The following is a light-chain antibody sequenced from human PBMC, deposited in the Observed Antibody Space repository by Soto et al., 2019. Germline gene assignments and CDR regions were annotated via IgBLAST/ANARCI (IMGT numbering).Light chain of an antibody. V-gene: IGKV3-15*01. CDR2: GAS. CDR1: QSVSSN. Sequence: EIVMTQSPATLSVSPGERATLSCRASQSVSSNLAWYQQKPGQAPRLLIYGASTRATGIPARFSGSGSGTEFTLTISRLQSEDFAVYYCQKYNNWPRAFGGGTKVEIK. J-gene: IGKJ4*01. CDR3: QKYNNWPRA.